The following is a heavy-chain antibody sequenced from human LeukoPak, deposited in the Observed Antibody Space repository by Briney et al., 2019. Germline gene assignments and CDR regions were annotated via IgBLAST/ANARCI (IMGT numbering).Heavy chain of an antibody. CDR1: RFTLTNNY. D-gene: IGHD3-22*01. V-gene: IGHV3-53*01. J-gene: IGHJ4*02. CDR3: GKLKSSGYLIEY. CDR2: IYSGSDT. Sequence: GGSLRLSCAPSRFTLTNNYMSWLRQAPRTALEWVSVIYSGSDTYYADSVRGRFIVSRDNSKNTLYLQMNSLRVDDTAVYYCGKLKSSGYLIEYWGQGTLVTVSS.